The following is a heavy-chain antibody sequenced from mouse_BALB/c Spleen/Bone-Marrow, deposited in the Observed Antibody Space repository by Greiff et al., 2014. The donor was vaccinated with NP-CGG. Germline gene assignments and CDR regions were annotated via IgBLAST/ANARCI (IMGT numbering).Heavy chain of an antibody. V-gene: IGHV7-3*02. CDR3: ARDGSSFYWFFDV. D-gene: IGHD1-1*01. Sequence: EVQLQQSGGGLVQPGGSLRLSCATSGFIFTDYYMSWVRQPPGEALEWLAFIRNKANGYTTEYSASVKGRFTISRDNSQSILYLQMNPLRAEDSATYYCARDGSSFYWFFDVWGAGTTVTVSS. CDR2: IRNKANGYTT. J-gene: IGHJ1*01. CDR1: GFIFTDYY.